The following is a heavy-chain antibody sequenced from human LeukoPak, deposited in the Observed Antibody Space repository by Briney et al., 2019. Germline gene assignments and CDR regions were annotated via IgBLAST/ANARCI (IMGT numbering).Heavy chain of an antibody. CDR3: ARAGVQTVVAVMSDWFDP. CDR1: GYTFTGYY. Sequence: ASVKVSCKASGYTFTGYYMHWVRQAPGQGLEWMGWINPNSGGTNYAQKFQGRVTMTRDTSISTAYMELSRLRSDDTAVYYCARAGVQTVVAVMSDWFDPWGQGTLVTVSS. V-gene: IGHV1-2*02. J-gene: IGHJ5*02. D-gene: IGHD2-15*01. CDR2: INPNSGGT.